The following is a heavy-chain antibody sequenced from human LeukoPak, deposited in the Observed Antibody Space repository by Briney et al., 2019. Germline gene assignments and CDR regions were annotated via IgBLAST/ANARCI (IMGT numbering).Heavy chain of an antibody. CDR3: ASPLGYCSSTNCYGDY. CDR2: IYYSGST. D-gene: IGHD2-2*01. Sequence: SETLSLTCTVSGGSISTYYWSWIRQPPGKGLEWIGSIYYSGSTYYNPSLKSRVTISVDTSKNQFSLKLSSVTAADTAVYYCASPLGYCSSTNCYGDYWGQGTLVTVSS. J-gene: IGHJ4*02. V-gene: IGHV4-39*01. CDR1: GGSISTYY.